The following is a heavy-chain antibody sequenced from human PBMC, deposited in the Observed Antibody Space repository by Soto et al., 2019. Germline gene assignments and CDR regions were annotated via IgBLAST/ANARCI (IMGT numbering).Heavy chain of an antibody. CDR3: AKSITARPFDY. D-gene: IGHD6-6*01. J-gene: IGHJ4*02. CDR1: GFTFSSLA. Sequence: PLRLSCTASGFTFSSLAMSRVSQAPGKGLEWVSAISGSGGNTYYADSVKGRFTISRDNSKNTLYLQMNSLRAEDTAVYYCAKSITARPFDYWGQGALVTVS. CDR2: ISGSGGNT. V-gene: IGHV3-23*01.